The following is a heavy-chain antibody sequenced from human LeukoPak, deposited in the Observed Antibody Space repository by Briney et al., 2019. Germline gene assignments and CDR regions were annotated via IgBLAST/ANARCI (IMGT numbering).Heavy chain of an antibody. D-gene: IGHD3-10*01. CDR3: ARVAQELLGECYFDY. V-gene: IGHV1-69*05. CDR1: GGTFSSYA. Sequence: ASVKVSCKASGGTFSSYAISWVRQAPGQGLEWMGGIIPIFGTANYAQKFQGRVTITTDESTSTAYMELSSLRSEDTAVYYCARVAQELLGECYFDYWGQGTLVTVSS. J-gene: IGHJ4*02. CDR2: IIPIFGTA.